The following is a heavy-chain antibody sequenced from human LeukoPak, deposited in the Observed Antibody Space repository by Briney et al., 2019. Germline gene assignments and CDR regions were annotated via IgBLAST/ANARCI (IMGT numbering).Heavy chain of an antibody. J-gene: IGHJ4*02. Sequence: GGSLRLSCTTSGFTFSDYAMNWVRQAPGKGLEWVGFVRTKPYGGTTEYATSVKGRFTVSRGDSKRIAYLQMSSLKVEDTAVYFCTRDMPGPSDDWHAFTDWGQGTLVTVSS. D-gene: IGHD2-2*01. CDR2: VRTKPYGGTT. V-gene: IGHV3-49*04. CDR3: TRDMPGPSDDWHAFTD. CDR1: GFTFSDYA.